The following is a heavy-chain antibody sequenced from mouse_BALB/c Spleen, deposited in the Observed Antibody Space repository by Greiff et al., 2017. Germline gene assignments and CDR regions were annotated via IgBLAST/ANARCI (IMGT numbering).Heavy chain of an antibody. V-gene: IGHV1-63*02. Sequence: QVQLQQSGAELVRPGTSVKISCKASGYTFTNYWLGWVKQRPGHGLEWIGDIYPGGGYTNYNEKFKGKATLTADTSSSTAYMQLSSLTSEDSAVYFCARRILYRYDGGDYWGQGTSVTVSS. CDR3: ARRILYRYDGGDY. CDR1: GYTFTNYW. D-gene: IGHD2-14*01. CDR2: IYPGGGYT. J-gene: IGHJ4*01.